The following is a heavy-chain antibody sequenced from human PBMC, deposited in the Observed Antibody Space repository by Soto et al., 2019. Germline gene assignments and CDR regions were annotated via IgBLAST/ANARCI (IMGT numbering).Heavy chain of an antibody. CDR2: INGGNGDT. CDR3: ATDLPFGLWLAR. D-gene: IGHD6-19*01. V-gene: IGHV1-3*01. CDR1: GYTFTNYA. J-gene: IGHJ4*02. Sequence: ASVKVSCKASGYTFTNYAMHWVRQAPGQRLEWMGWINGGNGDTTYSQKFQGRVTITRDTSASTAHMELTRLRSEDTAVYYCATDLPFGLWLARWGQGTQVTAPQ.